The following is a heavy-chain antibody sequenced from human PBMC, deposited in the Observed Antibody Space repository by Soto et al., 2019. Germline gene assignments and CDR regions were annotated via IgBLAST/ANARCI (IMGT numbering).Heavy chain of an antibody. CDR3: ARVAVPAAMQDSPYYYYMDV. D-gene: IGHD2-2*01. CDR1: GYTFTSYG. V-gene: IGHV1-18*01. J-gene: IGHJ6*03. Sequence: ASVKVSCKASGYTFTSYGISWVRQAPGQGLEWMGWISAYNGNTNYAQKLQGRVTMTTDTSTSTAYMELRSLRSDDTAVYYCARVAVPAAMQDSPYYYYMDVWGKGTTVTVSS. CDR2: ISAYNGNT.